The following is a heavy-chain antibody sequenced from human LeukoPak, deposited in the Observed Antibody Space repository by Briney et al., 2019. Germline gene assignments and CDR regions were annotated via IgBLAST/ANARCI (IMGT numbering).Heavy chain of an antibody. V-gene: IGHV4-34*01. J-gene: IGHJ4*02. CDR1: GGSLSGYY. Sequence: NPSETLSLTCAVYGGSLSGYYWSWISQPPGKGLEWIGEINHSGSTNYNPSLKSRVTISVDTSKNQFSLKLSSVTAADTAVYYCARGSGDYGGYFDYWGQATLVTVSS. D-gene: IGHD4-17*01. CDR3: ARGSGDYGGYFDY. CDR2: INHSGST.